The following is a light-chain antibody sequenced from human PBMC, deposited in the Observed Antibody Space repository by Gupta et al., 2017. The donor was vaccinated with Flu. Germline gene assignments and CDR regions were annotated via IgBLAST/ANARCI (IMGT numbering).Light chain of an antibody. CDR2: GAS. CDR1: QTVSRN. Sequence: EIVMTQSPVTLSVSSGERATLSCRASQTVSRNLAWYQQKHGQAPRLLIYGASTRSTGVPARFSGSGSGTDFALTIGSLQSEDFAVYYYQQYNNWPPWTFGQGTRVEIK. V-gene: IGKV3-15*01. J-gene: IGKJ1*01. CDR3: QQYNNWPPWT.